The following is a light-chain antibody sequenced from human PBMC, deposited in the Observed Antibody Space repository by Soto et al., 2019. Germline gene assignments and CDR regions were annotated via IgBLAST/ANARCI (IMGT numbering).Light chain of an antibody. V-gene: IGKV3-15*01. CDR1: QSVSSN. CDR3: QQYNKWPRWT. Sequence: EIVVTQSPATLSVSPGERATLSCRASQSVSSNLVWYQQKPGQAPRLLMYGASTRATGIPARFSGSGSGTEFTLTISSLQSEDFAVYYCQQYNKWPRWTFGQGTKVEIK. J-gene: IGKJ1*01. CDR2: GAS.